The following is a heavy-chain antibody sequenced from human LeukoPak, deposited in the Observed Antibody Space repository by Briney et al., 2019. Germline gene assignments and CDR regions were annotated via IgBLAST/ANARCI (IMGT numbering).Heavy chain of an antibody. J-gene: IGHJ4*02. V-gene: IGHV3-48*02. CDR3: ARGKIGYYYGDYDGY. CDR2: ISSGSSTI. CDR1: GFTFSIYA. D-gene: IGHD4-17*01. Sequence: PGGSLRLSCAASGFTFSIYAMNWVRQAPGKGLEWVSYISSGSSTINYADSVKGRFTISRDNAKNSLYLQMNSLRDEDTAVYYCARGKIGYYYGDYDGYWGQGTLVTVSS.